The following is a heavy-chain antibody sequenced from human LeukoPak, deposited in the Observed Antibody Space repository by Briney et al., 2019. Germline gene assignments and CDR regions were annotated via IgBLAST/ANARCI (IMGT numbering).Heavy chain of an antibody. CDR2: ISGSGGST. J-gene: IGHJ4*02. CDR1: GFTFSSYA. D-gene: IGHD5-12*01. CDR3: AKETGSGYSGYDTNFDY. V-gene: IGHV3-23*01. Sequence: PGGSLRLSCAASGFTFSSYAMSWVRQAPGKGLEWVSAISGSGGSTYYADSVKGRFTITRDNSKNTLYLQMNSLRAEDTAVYYCAKETGSGYSGYDTNFDYWGPGNPGHRLL.